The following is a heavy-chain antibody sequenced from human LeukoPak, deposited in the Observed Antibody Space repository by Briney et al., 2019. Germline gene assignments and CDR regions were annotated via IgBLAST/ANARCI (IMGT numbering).Heavy chain of an antibody. J-gene: IGHJ6*02. Sequence: GGSLRLSCAASGFTFSSYWMSWVRQAPGKGLGWVANIKQDGSEKYYVDSVKGRFTISRDNAKNSLYLQMNSLRAEDTAVYYCARVAAVTPHNYYYYYGMDVWGQGTTVTVSS. CDR1: GFTFSSYW. CDR2: IKQDGSEK. V-gene: IGHV3-7*03. CDR3: ARVAAVTPHNYYYYYGMDV. D-gene: IGHD4-17*01.